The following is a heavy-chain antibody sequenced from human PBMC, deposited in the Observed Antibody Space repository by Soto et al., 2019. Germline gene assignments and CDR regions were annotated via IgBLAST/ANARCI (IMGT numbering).Heavy chain of an antibody. V-gene: IGHV3-30-3*01. Sequence: PGGSLRLSCAASGLTFSSYAMHWVRQTPGKGLEWVAVISYDGSNKYYADSVKGRFTISRDNSKNTLYLQMNSLRAEDTAVYYCARASGHIVVVPGGGMDVWGQGTTVTVSS. CDR2: ISYDGSNK. CDR1: GLTFSSYA. J-gene: IGHJ6*02. CDR3: ARASGHIVVVPGGGMDV. D-gene: IGHD2-21*01.